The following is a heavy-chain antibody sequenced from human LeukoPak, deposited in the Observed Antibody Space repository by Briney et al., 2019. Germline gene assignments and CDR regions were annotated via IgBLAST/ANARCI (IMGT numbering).Heavy chain of an antibody. CDR1: GFIFRNYA. CDR3: AKKSRDGYNPFDY. J-gene: IGHJ4*02. D-gene: IGHD5-24*01. CDR2: ITGSGDTT. Sequence: PGGSLRLSCAASGFIFRNYAMSWVRQAPGKGLEWVSAITGSGDTTYYADSVKGRFTISRDNSKNTLYVEINSLRAEDTAVYYCAKKSRDGYNPFDYLGQGTLVTVSS. V-gene: IGHV3-23*01.